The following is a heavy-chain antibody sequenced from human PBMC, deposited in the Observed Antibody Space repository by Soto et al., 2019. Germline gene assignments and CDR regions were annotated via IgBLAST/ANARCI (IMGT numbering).Heavy chain of an antibody. D-gene: IGHD3-10*01. CDR3: ARDRRLLWFGEVLSSDYYYYMDV. Sequence: VQLQESGPGLVKPSGTLSLTCAVSSGSISSSNWWSWVRQPPGKGLEWIGAIYHNGSTNYNPSRKSRVTISVDKSKNQSSLKLSSVTAADTAVYYCARDRRLLWFGEVLSSDYYYYMDVWGKGTTVTVSS. J-gene: IGHJ6*03. V-gene: IGHV4-4*02. CDR1: SGSISSSNW. CDR2: IYHNGST.